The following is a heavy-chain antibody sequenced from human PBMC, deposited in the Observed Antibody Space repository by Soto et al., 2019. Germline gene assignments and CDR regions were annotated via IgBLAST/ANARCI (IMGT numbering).Heavy chain of an antibody. CDR1: GGSISSSSYY. V-gene: IGHV4-39*01. J-gene: IGHJ6*02. CDR2: IYYSGST. CDR3: AGPTYYYYGMDV. Sequence: ASETLSLTCTVSGGSISSSSYYWGWIRQPPGKGLEWIGSIYYSGSTYYNPSLKSRVTISVDTSKNQFSLKLSSVTAADTAVYYCAGPTYYYYGMDVWGQGTTVTVSS.